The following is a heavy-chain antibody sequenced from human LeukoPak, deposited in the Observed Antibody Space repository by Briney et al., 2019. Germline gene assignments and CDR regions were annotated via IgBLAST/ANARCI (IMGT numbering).Heavy chain of an antibody. CDR2: ISGSGGST. CDR1: GFSFSSYG. CDR3: ATYRQVLLPFES. J-gene: IGHJ4*02. V-gene: IGHV3-23*01. Sequence: GGSLRLSCAASGFSFSSYGMSWVRQAPGTGLEWVSSISGSGGSTYYADSVKGRFTISRDNSKNTLYLEMNSLRTEDTAIYYCATYRQVLLPFESWGQGTLATVSS. D-gene: IGHD2-8*02.